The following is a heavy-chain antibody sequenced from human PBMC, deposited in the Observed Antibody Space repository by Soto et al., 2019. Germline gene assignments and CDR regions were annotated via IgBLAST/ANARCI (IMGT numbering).Heavy chain of an antibody. CDR1: GFTFSNAW. D-gene: IGHD1-26*01. Sequence: GGSLRLSCAASGFTFSNAWMNWVRQAPGKGLEWVGRIKSKTDGGTTDYAAPVKGRFTISRDNSMNTLYLQMNSLRAEDTAVYYCARAVGEKGYFDYWGQGTLVTVYS. CDR3: ARAVGEKGYFDY. J-gene: IGHJ4*02. CDR2: IKSKTDGGTT. V-gene: IGHV3-15*07.